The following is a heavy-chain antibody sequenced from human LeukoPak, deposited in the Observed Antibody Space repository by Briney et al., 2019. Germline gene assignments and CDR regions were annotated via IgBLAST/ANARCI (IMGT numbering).Heavy chain of an antibody. CDR1: GFTFSSYE. V-gene: IGHV3-48*03. J-gene: IGHJ4*02. CDR3: VRDRDWGFDY. Sequence: GGSLRLSCAASGFTFSSYEMNWVRQAPGKGREWVSYISSSGSTIYYADSVKGRFTISRDNFKNTLSLQMNSLGAEDTAVYYCVRDRDWGFDYWGQGTLVTVSS. D-gene: IGHD3/OR15-3a*01. CDR2: ISSSGSTI.